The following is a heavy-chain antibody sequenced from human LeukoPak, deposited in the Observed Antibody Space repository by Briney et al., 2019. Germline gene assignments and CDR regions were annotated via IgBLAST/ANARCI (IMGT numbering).Heavy chain of an antibody. J-gene: IGHJ4*02. CDR1: GFTFSSYW. Sequence: GGSLRLSCAAPGFTFSSYWISWVRQAPGKGLEWVANIKQDGSEKYYVDSVKGRFTISRDNAKNSLYLQMNSLRAEDTAVYYCARDSRLGYCSSTSCQNFDYWGQGTLVTVSS. V-gene: IGHV3-7*03. CDR3: ARDSRLGYCSSTSCQNFDY. CDR2: IKQDGSEK. D-gene: IGHD2-2*01.